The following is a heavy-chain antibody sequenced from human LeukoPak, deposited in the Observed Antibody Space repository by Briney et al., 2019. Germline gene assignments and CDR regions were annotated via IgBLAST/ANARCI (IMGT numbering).Heavy chain of an antibody. CDR3: ASFGVDYDMDV. CDR1: GGSISGHY. CDR2: IHYTGKP. Sequence: SETLSLTCSVSGGSISGHYWTWIRQPPGKGLEWIGQIHYTGKPDYNPSLKSRITISVDTSKNQVSLQVSSVTAADSAIYYCASFGVDYDMDVWGHGTTVTVFS. J-gene: IGHJ6*02. D-gene: IGHD3-16*01. V-gene: IGHV4-59*11.